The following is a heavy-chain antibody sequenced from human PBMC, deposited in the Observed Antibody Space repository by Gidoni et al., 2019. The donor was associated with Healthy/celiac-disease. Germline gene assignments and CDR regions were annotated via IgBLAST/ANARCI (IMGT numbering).Heavy chain of an antibody. CDR3: AREGVTLGWFDP. CDR2: IYYSGST. D-gene: IGHD7-27*01. CDR1: GGSISSGGYY. Sequence: QVQLQESGPGLVQPSQTLSLTCTVSGGSISSGGYYWSWIRQHPGKGLEWVGYIYYSGSTYYNPSLKSRVTISVDTSKNQFSLKLSSVTAADTAVYYCAREGVTLGWFDPWGQGTLVTVSS. J-gene: IGHJ5*02. V-gene: IGHV4-31*03.